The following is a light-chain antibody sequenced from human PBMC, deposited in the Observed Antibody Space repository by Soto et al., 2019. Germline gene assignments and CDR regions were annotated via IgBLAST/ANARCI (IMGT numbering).Light chain of an antibody. V-gene: IGLV1-40*01. CDR1: TSSIGASYD. J-gene: IGLJ1*01. CDR2: RDT. Sequence: QSVMTQPPSVSGAPGQTVTVSCTGSTSSIGASYDVHWYQQLPGSAPNLLIYRDTHRPSGIPNRFSGSRSGTSASLAIFGLQPWDEADYYCQSYDNILNGYVFGTGTKVTVL. CDR3: QSYDNILNGYV.